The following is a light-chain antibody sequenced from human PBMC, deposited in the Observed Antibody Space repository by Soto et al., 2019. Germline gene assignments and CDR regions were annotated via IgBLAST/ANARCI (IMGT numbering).Light chain of an antibody. V-gene: IGKV3-15*01. CDR1: QSVNSN. CDR2: GAS. CDR3: QQYNNWPPWT. J-gene: IGKJ1*01. Sequence: EMVVSQSRATLSVYPGERATLSCRASQSVNSNLAWYQQKPGQAPRLLIYGASTRATGIPARFSGSGSGTEFTLAISSLQSEDFAVYYCQQYNNWPPWTFGQGTKVDI.